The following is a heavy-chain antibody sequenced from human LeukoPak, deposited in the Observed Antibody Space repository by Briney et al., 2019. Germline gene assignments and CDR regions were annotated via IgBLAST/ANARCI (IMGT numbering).Heavy chain of an antibody. D-gene: IGHD3-22*01. CDR1: GFTFSSYW. CDR3: ARDKYYYDSSGYYRGHDY. V-gene: IGHV3-7*01. CDR2: IKQDGSEK. J-gene: IGHJ4*02. Sequence: GGSLRLSCAASGFTFSSYWMSWVRQAPGKGLEWVANIKQDGSEKYYVDSVKGRFTISRDNAKNSLYLQMNSLRAEDTAVYYCARDKYYYDSSGYYRGHDYWGQGTLVTVSS.